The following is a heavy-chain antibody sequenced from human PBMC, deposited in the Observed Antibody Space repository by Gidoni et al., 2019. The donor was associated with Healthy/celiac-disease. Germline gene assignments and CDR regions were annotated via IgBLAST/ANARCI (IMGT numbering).Heavy chain of an antibody. CDR3: AKDTGRSYSSGWGGNDAFDI. J-gene: IGHJ3*02. CDR1: GFTFDDYS. V-gene: IGHV3-9*01. Sequence: EVQLVESGVGLVQPGRSLRLSCAASGFTFDDYSMHWVRQAPGKGLEWVSGISWKSGSIGYEDNGKGRITRSRDNAKNSLDLQMNSLRAEETALYYCAKDTGRSYSSGWGGNDAFDIWGQGTMVTVSS. D-gene: IGHD6-19*01. CDR2: ISWKSGSI.